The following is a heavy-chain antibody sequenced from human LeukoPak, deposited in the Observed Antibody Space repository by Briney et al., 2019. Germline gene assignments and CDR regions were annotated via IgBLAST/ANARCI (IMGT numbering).Heavy chain of an antibody. V-gene: IGHV1-18*01. Sequence: ASVKVSCKASGYTFTSYGISWVRQAPGQGLEWMGWISAYNGNTNYAQKLQGRVTMTTDTSTSTAYMELRSLRSDDTAVYYCARDGGYCSSTSCHSGDYYYYGMDVWGQGTTVTVSS. J-gene: IGHJ6*02. CDR3: ARDGGYCSSTSCHSGDYYYYGMDV. CDR1: GYTFTSYG. CDR2: ISAYNGNT. D-gene: IGHD2-2*01.